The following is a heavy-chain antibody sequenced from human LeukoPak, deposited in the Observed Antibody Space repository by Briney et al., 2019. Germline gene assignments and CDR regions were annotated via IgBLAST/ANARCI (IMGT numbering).Heavy chain of an antibody. CDR1: GFTFSSYW. Sequence: GGSLRLSCAASGFTFSSYWMSWVRQAPGKGLEWVANIKQDGSEKYYVDSVKGRFTISRDNAKNSLYLQMNSLRAEDTAVYYCARARTRYSGSYGGAFDIWGQGTMVIVSS. V-gene: IGHV3-7*01. D-gene: IGHD1-26*01. J-gene: IGHJ3*02. CDR2: IKQDGSEK. CDR3: ARARTRYSGSYGGAFDI.